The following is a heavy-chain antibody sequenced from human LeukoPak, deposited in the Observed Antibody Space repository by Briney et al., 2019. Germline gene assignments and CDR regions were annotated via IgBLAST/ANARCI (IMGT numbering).Heavy chain of an antibody. D-gene: IGHD6-13*01. J-gene: IGHJ3*02. Sequence: PSETLSLTCTVSGGSISSCYWSWIRQPPGKGLEWIGYIYYSGSTNYNPSLKSRVTISVDTSKNQFSLNLTSVTAADTAVYYCARHGIAATAFPRGAFDIWGQGTMVTVSS. V-gene: IGHV4-59*01. CDR2: IYYSGST. CDR1: GGSISSCY. CDR3: ARHGIAATAFPRGAFDI.